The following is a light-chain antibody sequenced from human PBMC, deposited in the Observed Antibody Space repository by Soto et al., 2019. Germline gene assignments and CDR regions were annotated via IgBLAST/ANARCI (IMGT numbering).Light chain of an antibody. CDR2: DVS. Sequence: ETVMTQSPATLSVSPGERATLSCRASQSARISLGWYQQKPGQAPRLLIYDVSTRATGVPARFSGSGFGTEFTLTISSPQSEDFAVYYCQQYNNWPPTFGQGTRLEIK. CDR3: QQYNNWPPT. V-gene: IGKV3-15*01. J-gene: IGKJ5*01. CDR1: QSARIS.